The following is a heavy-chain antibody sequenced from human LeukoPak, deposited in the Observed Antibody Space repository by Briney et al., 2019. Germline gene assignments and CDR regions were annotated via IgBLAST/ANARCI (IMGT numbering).Heavy chain of an antibody. J-gene: IGHJ6*03. Sequence: SETLSLTCTVSGGSISSSSYYWSWIRQPPGKGLDCIGYIYYSGTTNYNPSLKSRVTISLDTSKNQFSLKLTSVTAADTAVYYCARVSWFPGTSYYYMDVWGKGTTVTVSS. CDR2: IYYSGTT. CDR3: ARVSWFPGTSYYYMDV. V-gene: IGHV4-61*01. CDR1: GGSISSSSYY. D-gene: IGHD1-1*01.